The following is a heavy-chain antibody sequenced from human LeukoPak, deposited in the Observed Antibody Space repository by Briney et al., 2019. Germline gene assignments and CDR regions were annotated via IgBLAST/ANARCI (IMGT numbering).Heavy chain of an antibody. D-gene: IGHD3-22*01. V-gene: IGHV3-23*01. CDR3: AKVRLGSGYFYAFDY. Sequence: GGSLRLSCAASGSTFSTHWMSWVRQAPGKGLQWVSGITGSGSNTYYADSEKGRFTISRDNSRDTLYLQMDSLSAEDTALYYCAKVRLGSGYFYAFDYWGQGTLVTVSS. CDR2: ITGSGSNT. J-gene: IGHJ4*02. CDR1: GSTFSTHW.